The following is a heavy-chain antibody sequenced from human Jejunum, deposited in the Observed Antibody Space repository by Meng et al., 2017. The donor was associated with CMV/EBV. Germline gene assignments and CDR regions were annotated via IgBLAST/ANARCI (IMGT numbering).Heavy chain of an antibody. V-gene: IGHV4-30-4*08. D-gene: IGHD3-22*01. CDR1: GGSIRSGDHN. CDR2: IDITGSP. J-gene: IGHJ4*02. CDR3: ARGNDSSGYYPDH. Sequence: GGSIRSGDHNWTWIRHPPGKGLEWIGNIDITGSPYYNPSLRSPVKISVDRSKNQFSLQLSSVTVADTAVYFCARGNDSSGYYPDHWGQGTRVTVSS.